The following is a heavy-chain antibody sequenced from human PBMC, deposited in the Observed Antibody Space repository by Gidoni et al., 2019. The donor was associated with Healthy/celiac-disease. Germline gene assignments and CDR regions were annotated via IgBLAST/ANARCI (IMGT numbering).Heavy chain of an antibody. V-gene: IGHV1-69*01. CDR3: ARCDYDSSGYYCLDAFDI. D-gene: IGHD3-22*01. Sequence: QVQLVQSGAEVKKPGSSVKVSCKASGGTFSSYAISWVRQAPGQGLEWMGGIIPIFGTANYEQKFQGRVTITADESTSTAYMELSSLRSEDTAVYYCARCDYDSSGYYCLDAFDIWGQGTMVTVSS. CDR1: GGTFSSYA. CDR2: IIPIFGTA. J-gene: IGHJ3*02.